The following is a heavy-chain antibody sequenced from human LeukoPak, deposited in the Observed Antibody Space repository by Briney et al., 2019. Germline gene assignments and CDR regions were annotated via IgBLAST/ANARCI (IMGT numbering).Heavy chain of an antibody. V-gene: IGHV3-9*01. J-gene: IGHJ4*02. CDR1: GFTFDDYA. D-gene: IGHD1-26*01. Sequence: PGRSLRLSCAASGFTFDDYAMHWVRHAPGEGLEWVSGISWNSGSIGYADSVKGRFTISRDNAKNSLYLQMNSLKAEDTALYYCAKGRGSYYRLDYFDYWGQGTLVTVSS. CDR2: ISWNSGSI. CDR3: AKGRGSYYRLDYFDY.